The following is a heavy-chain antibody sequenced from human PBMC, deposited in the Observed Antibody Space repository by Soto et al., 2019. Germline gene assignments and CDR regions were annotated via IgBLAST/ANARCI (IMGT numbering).Heavy chain of an antibody. CDR3: ARRLNVDTAMVGWFDP. J-gene: IGHJ5*02. V-gene: IGHV1-69*06. D-gene: IGHD5-18*01. Sequence: QVQLVESGGGVVQPGRSLRLSCAASGFTFSSYAISWVRQAPGQGLEWMGGIIPIFGTANYAQKFQGRVTITADKSTSTAYMELSSLRSEDTAVYYCARRLNVDTAMVGWFDPWGQGTLVTVSS. CDR2: IIPIFGTA. CDR1: GFTFSSYA.